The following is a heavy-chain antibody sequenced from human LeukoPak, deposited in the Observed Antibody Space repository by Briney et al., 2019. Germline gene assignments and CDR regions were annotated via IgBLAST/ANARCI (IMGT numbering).Heavy chain of an antibody. CDR2: ISSNGGST. CDR1: GFTFSSYA. J-gene: IGHJ4*02. V-gene: IGHV3-64*01. Sequence: GGSLRLSCAASGFTFSSYAMHWVRQAPGEGLEYVSAISSNGGSTYYANSVKGRFTISRDNSKNTLYLQMGSLRAEDMAVYYCARGGDIVVVPAAIEPYYFDYWGQGTLVTVSS. CDR3: ARGGDIVVVPAAIEPYYFDY. D-gene: IGHD2-2*02.